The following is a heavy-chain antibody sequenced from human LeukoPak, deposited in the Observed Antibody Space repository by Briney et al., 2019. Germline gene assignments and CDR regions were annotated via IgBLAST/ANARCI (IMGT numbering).Heavy chain of an antibody. CDR1: GYTFTSYG. Sequence: ASVKVSCKASGYTFTSYGISWVRQAPGQGLEWMGWITAYNGNTNYAQKLQGRVTMTTDKSTSTAYMELSSLRSEDTAVYYCARDRGGGSSSWYSWFDPWGQGTLVTVSS. J-gene: IGHJ5*02. D-gene: IGHD6-13*01. CDR2: ITAYNGNT. CDR3: ARDRGGGSSSWYSWFDP. V-gene: IGHV1-18*01.